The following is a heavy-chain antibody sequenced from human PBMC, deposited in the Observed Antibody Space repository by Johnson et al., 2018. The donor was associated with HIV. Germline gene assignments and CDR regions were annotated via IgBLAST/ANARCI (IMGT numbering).Heavy chain of an antibody. CDR3: WGYSTSSNAAFDI. CDR1: GVSFSDYA. D-gene: IGHD6-6*01. CDR2: IWFDGSKK. Sequence: QVKLVESGGGVVQSGRSLRLSCAASGVSFSDYAMHWVRQALGKGLEWVAVIWFDGSKKYYTDSVKGRFTISRDNSKNTLFMQMNSLRAEDTAVYYCWGYSTSSNAAFDIWGQGTMVTVSS. V-gene: IGHV3-33*01. J-gene: IGHJ3*02.